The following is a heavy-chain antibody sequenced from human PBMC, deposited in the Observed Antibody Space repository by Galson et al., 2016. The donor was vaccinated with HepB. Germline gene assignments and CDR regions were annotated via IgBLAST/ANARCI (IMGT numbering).Heavy chain of an antibody. J-gene: IGHJ6*02. D-gene: IGHD3-10*01. V-gene: IGHV1-2*02. Sequence: SVKVSCKASGCTLTDYYIHWVRQAPGQGLEWMGWINPNSGGTNYAQKFQGRVTMTRDTSISTAYMELSGLKSDDTAVYYCARAFTMVRGVTNTFYYYGMDVWGQGTTVTVSS. CDR1: GCTLTDYY. CDR2: INPNSGGT. CDR3: ARAFTMVRGVTNTFYYYGMDV.